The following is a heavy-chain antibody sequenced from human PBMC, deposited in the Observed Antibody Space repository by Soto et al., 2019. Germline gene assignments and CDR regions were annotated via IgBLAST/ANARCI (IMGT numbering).Heavy chain of an antibody. CDR2: INPNSGGT. J-gene: IGHJ6*02. Sequence: GALVKVSCKASGYTFTGYYMHWVRQAPGQGLEWMGWINPNSGGTNYAQKFQGWVTMTRDTSISTAYMELSRLRSDDTAVYYCARGGVEIPDYYDFWSGYPARSYYYGMDVWGQGTTVTVSS. CDR3: ARGGVEIPDYYDFWSGYPARSYYYGMDV. V-gene: IGHV1-2*04. CDR1: GYTFTGYY. D-gene: IGHD3-3*01.